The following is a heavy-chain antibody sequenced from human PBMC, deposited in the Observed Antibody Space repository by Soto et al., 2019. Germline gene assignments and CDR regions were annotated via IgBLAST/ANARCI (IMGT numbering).Heavy chain of an antibody. J-gene: IGHJ4*02. CDR3: ARLGSLLQPIHY. CDR2: IFPRDCDT. V-gene: IGHV5-51*01. D-gene: IGHD4-4*01. CDR1: GYTFTNYC. Sequence: RGESLKISCQTSGYTFTNYCIGWVRHMPGRGLEWMGHIFPRDCDTRYNPSLEGQDTISSDRSIAPAYLQWTSIKASDSGIYFCARLGSLLQPIHYWGQGPPVTV.